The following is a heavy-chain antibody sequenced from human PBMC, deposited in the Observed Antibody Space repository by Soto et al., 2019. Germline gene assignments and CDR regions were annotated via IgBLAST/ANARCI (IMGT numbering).Heavy chain of an antibody. J-gene: IGHJ5*02. V-gene: IGHV4-38-2*02. CDR1: ASNSIDAAY. CDR2: SHHGGGT. D-gene: IGHD2-2*01. CDR3: ARDEVPAANWLDR. Sequence: HRYTVAASNSIDAAYWGLIRQPPGKGLEWIGSSHHGGGTYYNPSLKSRVTISVDTSKNQLSLKLTSVAAADAAVYYCARDEVPAANWLDRCGQGTLVTVSS.